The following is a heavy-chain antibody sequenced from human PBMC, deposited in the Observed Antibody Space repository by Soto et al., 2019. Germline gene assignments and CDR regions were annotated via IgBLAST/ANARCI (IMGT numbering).Heavy chain of an antibody. CDR2: IIPLFGTA. Sequence: QVQLVQSGAEVKKPGSSVKVSCKASGVTFSSETISWVRQAPGQGLEWVGGIIPLFGTANYEQKFQGRVTITADESTSTLYVQLSSRRADNTAVYSCASAGGVNPASQFAPWGQGTAVPVSS. D-gene: IGHD3-16*01. V-gene: IGHV1-69*01. CDR3: ASAGGVNPASQFAP. CDR1: GVTFSSET. J-gene: IGHJ5*02.